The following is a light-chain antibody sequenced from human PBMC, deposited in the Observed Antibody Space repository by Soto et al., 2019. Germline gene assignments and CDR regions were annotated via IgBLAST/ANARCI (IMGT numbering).Light chain of an antibody. CDR3: KHYNSYSEA. V-gene: IGKV3-15*01. J-gene: IGKJ1*01. CDR2: GAS. Sequence: EIVLTQSPGTLSLSPGERATLSCRASQTVSSTYLAWYQQKPGQAPRLLIYGASTRATGIQARFSGSGSGTEFTLTISSLQSEDFATYYCKHYNSYSEAFGQGTKVDIK. CDR1: QTVSSTY.